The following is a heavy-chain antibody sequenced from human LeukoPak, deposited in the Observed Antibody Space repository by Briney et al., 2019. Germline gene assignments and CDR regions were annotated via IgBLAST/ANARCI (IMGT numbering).Heavy chain of an antibody. V-gene: IGHV3-48*04. D-gene: IGHD5-18*01. Sequence: GRSLRLSCAASGFTFSSYGMHWVRQAPGKGLEWVSYISSSGSTIYYADSVKGRFTISRDNAKNSLYLQMNSLRAEDTAVYYCARGLMDTAMGSFDYWGQGTLVTVSS. CDR2: ISSSGSTI. J-gene: IGHJ4*02. CDR3: ARGLMDTAMGSFDY. CDR1: GFTFSSYG.